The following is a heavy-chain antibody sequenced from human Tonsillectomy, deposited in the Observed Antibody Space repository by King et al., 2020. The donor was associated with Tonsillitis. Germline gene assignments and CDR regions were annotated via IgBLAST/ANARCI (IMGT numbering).Heavy chain of an antibody. Sequence: VQLVESAAEVKKPGSSVKVSCKASGGTFSSFAVSWVRQAPGQGLEWMGGIVPIFDTLHYAQKFQGRLTIFADESTTTAYLELSSLTSEDTAVYYCARHTSGWYYFDYWGQGTLVTVSS. D-gene: IGHD6-19*01. CDR3: ARHTSGWYYFDY. CDR1: GGTFSSFA. J-gene: IGHJ4*02. CDR2: IVPIFDTL. V-gene: IGHV1-69*01.